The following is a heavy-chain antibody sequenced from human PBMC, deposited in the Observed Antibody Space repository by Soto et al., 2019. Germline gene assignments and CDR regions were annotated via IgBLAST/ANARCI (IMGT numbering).Heavy chain of an antibody. CDR3: ASSYGSGYRAFDY. CDR2: VNPIVSMS. J-gene: IGHJ4*02. CDR1: GDTFNFYS. D-gene: IGHD3-10*01. Sequence: QVQLVQSGAEVKRPGSSVKVSCKASGDTFNFYSINWVRQAPGLGLEWMGRVNPIVSMSNYAQKFQGRVTMPADKSKSTAYMELSSLRSEDTAIYYGASSYGSGYRAFDYWGQGALVTVSS. V-gene: IGHV1-69*02.